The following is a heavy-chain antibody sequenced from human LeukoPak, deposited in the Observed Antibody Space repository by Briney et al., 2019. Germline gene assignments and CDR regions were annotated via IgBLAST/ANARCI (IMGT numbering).Heavy chain of an antibody. J-gene: IGHJ5*02. CDR3: ARARRVRGVSPEHSWFDP. Sequence: SVTVSCKASGGSFINYGFTWVRQAPGQGLEWMGRITPVLGVANYAQKFQGRVTIIADKFTSTVYMELSSLRSEDTAVYYCARARRVRGVSPEHSWFDPWGQGTLVTVSS. D-gene: IGHD3-10*01. CDR2: ITPVLGVA. CDR1: GGSFINYG. V-gene: IGHV1-69*04.